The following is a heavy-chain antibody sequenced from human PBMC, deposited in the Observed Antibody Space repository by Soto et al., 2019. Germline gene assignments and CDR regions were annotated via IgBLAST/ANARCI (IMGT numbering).Heavy chain of an antibody. D-gene: IGHD6-13*01. CDR2: IIPIFGTA. V-gene: IGHV1-69*12. Sequence: QVQLVQSGAEVKKPGSSVKVSCKASGGTFSSYAIRWVRQAPGPGLEWMGGIIPIFGTANYAQKFQGRVKITADESTSTAYMELSSLRSEDTAVYYGARDRSAGTGWFDPWGQGTMVTVSS. J-gene: IGHJ5*02. CDR1: GGTFSSYA. CDR3: ARDRSAGTGWFDP.